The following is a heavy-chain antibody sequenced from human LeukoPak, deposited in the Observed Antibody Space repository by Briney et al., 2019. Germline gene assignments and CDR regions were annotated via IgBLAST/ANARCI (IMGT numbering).Heavy chain of an antibody. CDR2: ISYDGSNK. J-gene: IGHJ5*02. CDR1: GFTFSSYA. CDR3: ARDLSQRGFDP. V-gene: IGHV3-30-3*01. Sequence: GGSLRLSCAASGFTFSSYAMHGVRQAPGKGLEGGAVISYDGSNKYYADSVKGRLTISRDNSKNTLYLQMNSLRAEDTAVYYCARDLSQRGFDPWGQGTLVTVSS.